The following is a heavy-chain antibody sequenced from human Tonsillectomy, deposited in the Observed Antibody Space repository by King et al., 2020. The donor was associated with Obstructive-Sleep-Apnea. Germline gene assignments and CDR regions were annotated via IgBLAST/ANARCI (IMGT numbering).Heavy chain of an antibody. Sequence: VQLVESGAEVKKPGASVKVSCKASGYTLTGYYMHWVRQAPGQGLEWMGWINPNSGGTNYAQKFQGRVTMTRDTSISTAYMELSRLRSDDTAVYYCARAWKDIVLIPAAIGFDPWGQGTLVTVSS. CDR2: INPNSGGT. J-gene: IGHJ5*02. CDR3: ARAWKDIVLIPAAIGFDP. CDR1: GYTLTGYY. V-gene: IGHV1-2*02. D-gene: IGHD2-2*02.